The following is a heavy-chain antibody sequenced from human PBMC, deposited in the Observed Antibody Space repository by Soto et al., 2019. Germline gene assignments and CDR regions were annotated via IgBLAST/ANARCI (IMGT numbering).Heavy chain of an antibody. V-gene: IGHV3-15*07. CDR1: GFTFSNAW. Sequence: EVQLVESGGGLVKPGGSLRLSCAASGFTFSNAWMNWVRQAPGKGLEWGGRIKSKTDGGTTDYAAPVKGRFTISRDDSKNTLYLQMNSLKTEDTAVYYCTTGGYYDSSGYLGNDYWGQGTLVTVSS. D-gene: IGHD3-22*01. CDR3: TTGGYYDSSGYLGNDY. J-gene: IGHJ4*02. CDR2: IKSKTDGGTT.